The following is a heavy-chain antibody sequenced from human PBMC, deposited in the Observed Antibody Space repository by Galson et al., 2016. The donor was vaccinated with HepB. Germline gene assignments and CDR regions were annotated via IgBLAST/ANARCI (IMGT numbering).Heavy chain of an antibody. V-gene: IGHV3-23*01. CDR2: ISGGGGST. CDR1: GFTFYSYA. Sequence: SLRLSCAASGFTFYSYAMSWVRQAPGKGLEWVSGISGGGGSTNSADSVKGRFTISRDTYKHTLYLQMNSRRGEETAVYYCAKGPEQWLVRIYGMGVWGKGTTVTVSS. J-gene: IGHJ6*04. D-gene: IGHD6-19*01. CDR3: AKGPEQWLVRIYGMGV.